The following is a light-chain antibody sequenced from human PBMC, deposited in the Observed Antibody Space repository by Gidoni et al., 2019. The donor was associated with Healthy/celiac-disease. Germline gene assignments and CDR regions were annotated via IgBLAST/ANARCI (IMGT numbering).Light chain of an antibody. CDR1: QSVSSY. CDR3: QQRSNWPPVT. J-gene: IGKJ2*01. Sequence: EIVLTQSPATLSLSPGERATLSCRASQSVSSYLAWYQQKPGQAPRLLIYDASHRATGIPARFSGSGSGTDFTLTDSSLEPEDFAVYYCQQRSNWPPVTFXQXTKLEIK. CDR2: DAS. V-gene: IGKV3-11*01.